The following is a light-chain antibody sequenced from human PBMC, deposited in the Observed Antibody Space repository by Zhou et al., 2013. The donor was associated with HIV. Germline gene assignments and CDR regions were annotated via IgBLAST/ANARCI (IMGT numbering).Light chain of an antibody. Sequence: DIQMTQSPSSLSSFVGATFTITCQASQDIKKSLSWFQYIPGKAPKLLIYGATNLEAGVPSRFVGGGSGTDFTFTIDNLQPEDAAIYYCQQYASLPRTFGQGTRVEI. CDR2: GAT. J-gene: IGKJ1*01. CDR3: QQYASLPRT. CDR1: QDIKKS. V-gene: IGKV1-33*01.